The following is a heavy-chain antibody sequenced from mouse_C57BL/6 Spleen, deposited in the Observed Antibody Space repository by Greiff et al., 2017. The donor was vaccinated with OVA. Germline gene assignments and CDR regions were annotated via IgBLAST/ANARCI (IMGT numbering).Heavy chain of an antibody. CDR3: ARQGYGNTVGWFAY. V-gene: IGHV5-12*01. D-gene: IGHD2-1*01. Sequence: EVMLVESGGGLVQPGGSLKLSCAASGFTFSDYYMYWVRQTPEKRLEWVAYISNGGGSTYYPDTVKGRFTISRDNAKNTLYLQMSRLKSEDTAMYYCARQGYGNTVGWFAYWGQGTLVTVSA. CDR2: ISNGGGST. J-gene: IGHJ3*01. CDR1: GFTFSDYY.